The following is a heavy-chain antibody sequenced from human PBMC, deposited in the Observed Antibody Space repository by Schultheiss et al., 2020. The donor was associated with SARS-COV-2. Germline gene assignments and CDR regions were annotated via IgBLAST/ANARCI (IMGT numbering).Heavy chain of an antibody. D-gene: IGHD3-10*01. Sequence: GGSLRLSCAASGFTFSSYGMHWVRQAPGKGLEWVAVIWYDGSNKYYADSVKGRFTISRDNSKNTLYLQMNSLRAEDTAVYYCAREGMVRGPFDYWGQGTTVTVSS. CDR2: IWYDGSNK. CDR1: GFTFSSYG. CDR3: AREGMVRGPFDY. J-gene: IGHJ4*03. V-gene: IGHV3-33*01.